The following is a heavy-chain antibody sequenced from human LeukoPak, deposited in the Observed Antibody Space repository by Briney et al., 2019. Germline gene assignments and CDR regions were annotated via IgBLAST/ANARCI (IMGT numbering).Heavy chain of an antibody. CDR1: GYRFTSYW. D-gene: IGHD5-18*01. Sequence: GESLKISCKGSGYRFTSYWIGWVRQMPGKGLEWMGIIYPGDSDTRYSPSFQGQVTISVDQSISTAYLQWSSLKASDTAMYYCTRRDSWIQEWPAAFDIWGQGTMVTASS. J-gene: IGHJ3*02. V-gene: IGHV5-51*01. CDR3: TRRDSWIQEWPAAFDI. CDR2: IYPGDSDT.